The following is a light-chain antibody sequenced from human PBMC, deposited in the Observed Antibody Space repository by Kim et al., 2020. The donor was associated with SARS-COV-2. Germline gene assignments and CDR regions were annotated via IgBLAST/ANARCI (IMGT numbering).Light chain of an antibody. CDR2: GEN. V-gene: IGLV3-19*01. J-gene: IGLJ2*01. CDR1: SLRMSY. Sequence: SSELTQDPAVSVALGQTVTITCQGDSLRMSYASWYQQKPGQAPVLVFYGENSRPSGIPDRFFGSSSRDTASLTITGAQAEDEADYYCNSWDLSSDQVLFGGGPQLTVL. CDR3: NSWDLSSDQVL.